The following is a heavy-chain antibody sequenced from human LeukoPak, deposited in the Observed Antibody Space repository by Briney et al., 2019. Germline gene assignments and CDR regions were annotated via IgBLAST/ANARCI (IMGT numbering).Heavy chain of an antibody. D-gene: IGHD3-3*01. J-gene: IGHJ5*02. Sequence: SETLSLTCTVSGGSISSSSYYWGWIRQPPGKGLEWIGRIYYSGSTYYNPSLKRRVTISVDTSKNQFSLKLSSVTAADTAVYYCARLANTAYYDFWSGYFPNWFDPWGQGTLVTVSS. CDR3: ARLANTAYYDFWSGYFPNWFDP. CDR2: IYYSGST. CDR1: GGSISSSSYY. V-gene: IGHV4-39*01.